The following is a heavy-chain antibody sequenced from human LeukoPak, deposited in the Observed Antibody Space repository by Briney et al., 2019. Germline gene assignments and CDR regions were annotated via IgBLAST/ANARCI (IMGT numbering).Heavy chain of an antibody. V-gene: IGHV1-2*06. D-gene: IGHD6-13*01. CDR2: INPNSGGT. Sequence: ASVKVSCKASGYTFTGYYMHWVRQAPGQGLEWMGRINPNSGGTNYAQKFQGRVTMTRDTSISTAYMELSRLRSDDTAVYYCARRIAAAGMYYFDYWGQGTLVTVSS. CDR3: ARRIAAAGMYYFDY. CDR1: GYTFTGYY. J-gene: IGHJ4*02.